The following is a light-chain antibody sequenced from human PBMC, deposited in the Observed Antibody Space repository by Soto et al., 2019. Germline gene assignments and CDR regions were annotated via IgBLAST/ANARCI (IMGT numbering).Light chain of an antibody. CDR2: DAS. CDR3: QQYGSSPQT. Sequence: EIVLTQSPGTLSLSPGERATLSCRASQSVSSSYLAWYQQKPGQAPRLLIYDASSRAAGIPDRFSGSGSGTDFTLTISRLEPEDFAVYYCQQYGSSPQTFGPGTQVDIK. J-gene: IGKJ3*01. CDR1: QSVSSSY. V-gene: IGKV3-20*01.